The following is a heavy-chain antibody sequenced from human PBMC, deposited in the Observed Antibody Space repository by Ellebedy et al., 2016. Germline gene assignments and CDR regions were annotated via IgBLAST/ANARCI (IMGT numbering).Heavy chain of an antibody. Sequence: GGSLRLXXAASGFTFSSYSMNWVRQAPGKGLEWVSSISSSSSYIYYADSVKGRFTISRDNAKNSLYLQMNSLRAEDTAVYYCAREIVVVVARPYYYYYMDVWGKGTTVTVSS. J-gene: IGHJ6*03. CDR2: ISSSSSYI. CDR3: AREIVVVVARPYYYYYMDV. V-gene: IGHV3-21*01. CDR1: GFTFSSYS. D-gene: IGHD2-15*01.